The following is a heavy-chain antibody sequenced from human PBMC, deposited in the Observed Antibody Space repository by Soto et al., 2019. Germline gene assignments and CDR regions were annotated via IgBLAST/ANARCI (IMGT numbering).Heavy chain of an antibody. Sequence: ASVKVSCKASGYTFTSYGISWVRQAPGQGLEWMGWISAYNGNTNYAQKLQGRVTMTTDTSTSTAYMELRSLRSDDTAVYYCARPRGIAVAGYFDYWGQGTLVTSPQ. CDR2: ISAYNGNT. D-gene: IGHD6-19*01. V-gene: IGHV1-18*01. CDR1: GYTFTSYG. CDR3: ARPRGIAVAGYFDY. J-gene: IGHJ4*02.